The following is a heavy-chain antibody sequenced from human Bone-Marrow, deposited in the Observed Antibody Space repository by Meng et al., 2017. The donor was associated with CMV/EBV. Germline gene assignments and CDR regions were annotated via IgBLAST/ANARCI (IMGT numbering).Heavy chain of an antibody. CDR2: ISSDGANK. J-gene: IGHJ4*02. CDR1: FTFSLYA. D-gene: IGHD6-19*01. V-gene: IGHV3-30*04. CDR3: ARDRIRRAAAVAGHQGY. Sequence: FTFSLYAMYWVRQAPGRGLECVAVISSDGANKFYADSVKGRFTISRDDSKNTLYLQMSGLRAEDTALYYCARDRIRRAAAVAGHQGYWGQGSLVTVSS.